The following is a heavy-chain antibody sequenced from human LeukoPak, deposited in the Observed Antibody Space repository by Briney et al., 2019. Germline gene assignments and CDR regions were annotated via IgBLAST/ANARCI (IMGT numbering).Heavy chain of an antibody. V-gene: IGHV4-34*01. D-gene: IGHD3-3*01. Sequence: SETLSLTCAVYGGSFSGYYWSWIRQPPGKGLEWIGEINHSGSTNYNPSLKSRVTISVDTSKNQFSLKLSSVTAADTAVYYCASGRSRFLEWSTFFDYWGQGTLVTVSS. CDR2: INHSGST. CDR3: ASGRSRFLEWSTFFDY. J-gene: IGHJ4*02. CDR1: GGSFSGYY.